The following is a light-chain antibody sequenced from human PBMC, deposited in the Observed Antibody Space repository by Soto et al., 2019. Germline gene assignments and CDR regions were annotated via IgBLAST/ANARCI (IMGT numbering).Light chain of an antibody. V-gene: IGLV2-14*01. CDR2: DVS. Sequence: QSALTQPASVSGSPGQSITISCTGTSSDVGGYNYVSWYQQHPGKAPKLMIYDVSNRPSGVSNRFSGSKSGNTASLTFSGLLAEDEDENYCCSYTSSSTLYVFGPGTKLTVL. CDR3: CSYTSSSTLYV. CDR1: SSDVGGYNY. J-gene: IGLJ1*01.